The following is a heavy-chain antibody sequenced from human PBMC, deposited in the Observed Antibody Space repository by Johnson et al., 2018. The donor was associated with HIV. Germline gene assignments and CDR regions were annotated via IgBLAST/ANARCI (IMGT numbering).Heavy chain of an antibody. Sequence: EVQLVESGGGLIQPGGSLRLSCAASGFIVSSNYMSWVRQAPGKGLEWVSVIFSVGNTYYADSVKGRFTISRDNSNNMVYLQMDSLRPEDTAVYYCARDGRDLVTRGAFDIWGQGTMVTVSS. V-gene: IGHV3-66*03. J-gene: IGHJ3*02. CDR3: ARDGRDLVTRGAFDI. CDR2: IFSVGNT. D-gene: IGHD5-18*01. CDR1: GFIVSSNY.